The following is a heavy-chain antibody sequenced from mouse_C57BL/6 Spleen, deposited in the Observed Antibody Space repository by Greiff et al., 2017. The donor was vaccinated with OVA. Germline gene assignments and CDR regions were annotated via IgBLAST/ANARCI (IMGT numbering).Heavy chain of an antibody. CDR1: GFTFSDYG. CDR3: ARRDYDVWYFDV. V-gene: IGHV5-17*01. J-gene: IGHJ1*03. Sequence: EVKVEESGGGLVKPGGSLKLSCAASGFTFSDYGMHWVRQAPEKGLEWVAYISSGSSTIYYADTVKGRFTISRDNAKNTLFLQMTSLRSEDTAMYYCARRDYDVWYFDVWGTGTTVTVSS. D-gene: IGHD2-4*01. CDR2: ISSGSSTI.